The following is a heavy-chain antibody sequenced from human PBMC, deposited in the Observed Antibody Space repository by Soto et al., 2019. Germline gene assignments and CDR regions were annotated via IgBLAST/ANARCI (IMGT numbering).Heavy chain of an antibody. Sequence: EVQLLESGGGLVHPGGSLRLSCAASGFTFSGYAMNWVRQAPGKGLEWVSGISGSGGRTYYADSVKGRFTISRDNSKNTLYLQLNSLRAEDTAVYYCAKRGPGGIVVVISATTGDFDYWGQGTLVTVSS. V-gene: IGHV3-23*01. CDR2: ISGSGGRT. CDR3: AKRGPGGIVVVISATTGDFDY. CDR1: GFTFSGYA. D-gene: IGHD2-15*01. J-gene: IGHJ4*02.